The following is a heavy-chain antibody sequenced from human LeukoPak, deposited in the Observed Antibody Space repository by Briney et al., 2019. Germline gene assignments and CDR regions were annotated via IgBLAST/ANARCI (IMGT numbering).Heavy chain of an antibody. V-gene: IGHV3-30*18. CDR2: ISYDGSNK. Sequence: PGGSLRLSCAASGFTFSSYGMHWVRQAPGKGLEWVAVISYDGSNKYYADSVKGRFTISRDNSKNTLYLQMNSLRAEDTAVYYCAKTVAFFGVVSPFDYGGRGPRVTVSS. J-gene: IGHJ4*02. CDR3: AKTVAFFGVVSPFDY. D-gene: IGHD3-3*01. CDR1: GFTFSSYG.